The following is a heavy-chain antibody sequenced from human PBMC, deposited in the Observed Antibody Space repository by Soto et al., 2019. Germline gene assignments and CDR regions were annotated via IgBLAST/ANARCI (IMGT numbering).Heavy chain of an antibody. Sequence: QVQLVQSGAEVKKPGASVKVSCKASGYTFTSYGISWVRQAPGQAREWMGWISAYNGNTNYAQKLQGRVTMTTDTSTSTAYMELRSLRADDTAVYYCARDLKGITFGGVIVYAFDIWGQGTMVTVSS. CDR1: GYTFTSYG. CDR2: ISAYNGNT. D-gene: IGHD3-16*02. J-gene: IGHJ3*02. V-gene: IGHV1-18*01. CDR3: ARDLKGITFGGVIVYAFDI.